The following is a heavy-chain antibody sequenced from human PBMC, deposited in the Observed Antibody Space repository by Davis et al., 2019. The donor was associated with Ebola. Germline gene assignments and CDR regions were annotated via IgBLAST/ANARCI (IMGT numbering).Heavy chain of an antibody. CDR1: GGSISSSNW. Sequence: GSLRLSCAVSGGSISSSNWWSWVRQPPGKGLEWIGEIYHSGSTYYNPSLKSRVTISVDTSKNQFSLKLSSVTAADTAVYYCARFSGYSYGSRYYFDYWGQGTLVTVSS. D-gene: IGHD5-18*01. J-gene: IGHJ4*02. V-gene: IGHV4-4*02. CDR3: ARFSGYSYGSRYYFDY. CDR2: IYHSGST.